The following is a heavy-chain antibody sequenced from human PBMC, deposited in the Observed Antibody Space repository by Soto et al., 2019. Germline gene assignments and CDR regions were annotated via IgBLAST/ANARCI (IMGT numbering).Heavy chain of an antibody. CDR2: IDPTDSYT. CDR3: ARLLLTTVTRMDV. Sequence: LKISCKGSGYSFTRYWISWVRQMPGKGLEWMGRIDPTDSYTNYSPSFQGHVTISADKSISTAYLQWSSLKASDTAMYYCARLLLTTVTRMDVWGQGTTVTVSS. J-gene: IGHJ6*02. V-gene: IGHV5-10-1*01. CDR1: GYSFTRYW. D-gene: IGHD4-17*01.